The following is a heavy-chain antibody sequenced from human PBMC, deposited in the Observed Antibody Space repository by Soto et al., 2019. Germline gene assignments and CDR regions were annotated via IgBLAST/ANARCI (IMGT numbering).Heavy chain of an antibody. CDR3: ARDSGYSYGPLDY. V-gene: IGHV3-48*01. Sequence: EVQLVESGGGLVQPGGSLRLSCAASGFTFSSYSMNWVRQAPGKGLEWVSYISSSSSTIYYADSLKGRFTISGDNAKNSLYLQMNSLRAEDTAVYYCARDSGYSYGPLDYWGQGTLVTVSS. D-gene: IGHD5-18*01. CDR2: ISSSSSTI. CDR1: GFTFSSYS. J-gene: IGHJ4*02.